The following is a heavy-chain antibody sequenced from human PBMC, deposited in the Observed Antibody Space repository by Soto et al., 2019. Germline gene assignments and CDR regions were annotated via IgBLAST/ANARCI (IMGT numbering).Heavy chain of an antibody. J-gene: IGHJ4*02. D-gene: IGHD3-10*01. CDR3: ATSYGSGYRAFDY. CDR1: GDTFSFYS. Sequence: QVQLVQSGAEVKRPGSSVKVSCKASGDTFSFYSINWVRQAPGLGLEWMGRVNPILSRPNYAQRFQGRVTMTADKSTSTAYMELSGLRSEDTAMYYCATSYGSGYRAFDYWGQGALVTVSS. CDR2: VNPILSRP. V-gene: IGHV1-69*04.